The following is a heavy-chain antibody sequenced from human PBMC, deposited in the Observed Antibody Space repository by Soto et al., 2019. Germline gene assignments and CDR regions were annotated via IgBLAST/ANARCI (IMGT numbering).Heavy chain of an antibody. V-gene: IGHV3-74*01. CDR3: SSWGTAMGDY. CDR2: INSDGSST. J-gene: IGHJ4*02. D-gene: IGHD5-18*01. Sequence: EVQLVESGGALVQPGGSLRLSCAASGFIFSNSWMHWVRQAPGKGLVWVSRINSDGSSTSYADSVKGRFTISRDNAKKPLYLHMNSQGAEGTAVSCCSSWGTAMGDYWGQGTLVTVSS. CDR1: GFIFSNSW.